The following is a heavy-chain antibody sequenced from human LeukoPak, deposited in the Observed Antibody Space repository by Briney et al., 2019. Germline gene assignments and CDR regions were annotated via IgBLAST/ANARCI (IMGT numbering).Heavy chain of an antibody. CDR2: ISANGGST. CDR1: GFTFRSYA. V-gene: IGHV3-23*01. J-gene: IGHJ5*02. Sequence: GSLRLSCAASGFTFRSYAMSWVRQAPGKGLEWVSAISANGGSTYYADSVKGRFTISRDNSKNTLYLQMNSLRADDTAVYLCAKGPGSSWYPRNWFDPWGLGTLVTVSS. CDR3: AKGPGSSWYPRNWFDP. D-gene: IGHD6-13*01.